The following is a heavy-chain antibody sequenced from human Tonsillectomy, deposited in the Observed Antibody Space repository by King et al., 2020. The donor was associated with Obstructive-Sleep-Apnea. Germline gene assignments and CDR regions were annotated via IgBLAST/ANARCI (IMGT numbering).Heavy chain of an antibody. Sequence: QLQESGPGLVKPSETLSLTCTVSGYSISSDYYWGWIRQPPGKGLEWMATIHHSGSTYYNPSLKSRVTISVDTSTNQFSLRPRSVTAADKAVYYCSRVGPSQTDYWGQGTLVTVSS. CDR1: GYSISSDYY. V-gene: IGHV4-38-2*02. J-gene: IGHJ4*02. CDR2: IHHSGST. D-gene: IGHD3-16*01. CDR3: SRVGPSQTDY.